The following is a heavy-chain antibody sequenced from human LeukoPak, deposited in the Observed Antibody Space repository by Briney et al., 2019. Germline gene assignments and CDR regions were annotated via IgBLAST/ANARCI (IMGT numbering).Heavy chain of an antibody. V-gene: IGHV4-61*02. J-gene: IGHJ4*02. CDR3: ARGSAIFGMPSLDY. D-gene: IGHD3-3*01. CDR1: DDSISNNNYY. CDR2: IYTSGST. Sequence: SETLSLTCTVSDDSISNNNYYWSWIRQPAGKGLEWIGRIYTSGSTNYNSSLKSRVTISVDTSKNQFSLKLSSVTAADTAVYYCARGSAIFGMPSLDYWGQGTLVTVSS.